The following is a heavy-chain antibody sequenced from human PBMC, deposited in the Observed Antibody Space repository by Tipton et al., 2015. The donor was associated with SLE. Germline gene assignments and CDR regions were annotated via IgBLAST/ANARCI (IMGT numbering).Heavy chain of an antibody. Sequence: SLRLSCTTYGFTFGDYAMTWVRQAPGRGLEWVGFIRSSLYGGTTEYAASVGGRFSISRDDSKNIASLQMDSPKSEDTAVYYCARAVVSSLPSYGMDVWGQGTTVTVSS. CDR1: GFTFGDYA. CDR2: IRSSLYGGTT. V-gene: IGHV3-49*04. D-gene: IGHD5/OR15-5a*01. J-gene: IGHJ6*02. CDR3: ARAVVSSLPSYGMDV.